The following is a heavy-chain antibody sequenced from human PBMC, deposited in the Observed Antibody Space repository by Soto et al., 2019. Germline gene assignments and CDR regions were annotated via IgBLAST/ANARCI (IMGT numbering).Heavy chain of an antibody. CDR3: ASHTGSSPEGRYYYGMDV. V-gene: IGHV1-69*12. J-gene: IGHJ6*02. D-gene: IGHD1-26*01. CDR2: IIPIFGTA. Sequence: QVQLVQSGAEVKKPGSSVKVSCKASGGTFSSYAISWVRQAPGQGLEWMGGIIPIFGTAAYAQTFQGRVTITADASTSTAYMELSSLRSEDTAVYYCASHTGSSPEGRYYYGMDVWGQGTTVTVSS. CDR1: GGTFSSYA.